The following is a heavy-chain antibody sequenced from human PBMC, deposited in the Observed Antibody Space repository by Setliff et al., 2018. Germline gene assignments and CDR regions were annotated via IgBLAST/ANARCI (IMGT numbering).Heavy chain of an antibody. CDR3: AKDRVPDGYWDFDY. CDR1: GFTFSNYA. J-gene: IGHJ4*02. D-gene: IGHD4-17*01. V-gene: IGHV3-23*01. CDR2: ISGSGDNT. Sequence: PGESLKISCVTSGFTFSNYAMSWVRQAPGKGLEWVSSISGSGDNTHYADSVKGRFTISRDISENTLYLQMNSLRPEDTAVYYCAKDRVPDGYWDFDYWGQGILVTVSS.